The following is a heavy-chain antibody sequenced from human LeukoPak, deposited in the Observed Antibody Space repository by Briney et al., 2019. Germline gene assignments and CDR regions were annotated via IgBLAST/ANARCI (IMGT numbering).Heavy chain of an antibody. V-gene: IGHV1-8*02. D-gene: IGHD3-10*01. J-gene: IGHJ4*02. Sequence: RASVKVSCKASGGTFSSYALNWVRQAPGQGLEWMGWMNPNSGNTGYAQKFQGRVTMTRNTSISTAYMELSSLRSEDTAVYYCARGPIPYLLWFGELSSHFDYWGQGTLVTVSS. CDR1: GGTFSSYA. CDR3: ARGPIPYLLWFGELSSHFDY. CDR2: MNPNSGNT.